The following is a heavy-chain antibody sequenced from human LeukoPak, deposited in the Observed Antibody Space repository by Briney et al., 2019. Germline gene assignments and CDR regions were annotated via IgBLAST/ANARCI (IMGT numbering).Heavy chain of an antibody. V-gene: IGHV3-33*08. Sequence: GRSLRLSCAASGFTFSSYGMHWVRQAPGKGLEWVAVIWYDGSQKYYADSVKGRFTISRDNSKNVLYLQMNSLRVEDTAMYYCTRLYRSGWYVPWGQGTLVTVSS. J-gene: IGHJ5*02. CDR3: TRLYRSGWYVP. CDR1: GFTFSSYG. CDR2: IWYDGSQK. D-gene: IGHD6-19*01.